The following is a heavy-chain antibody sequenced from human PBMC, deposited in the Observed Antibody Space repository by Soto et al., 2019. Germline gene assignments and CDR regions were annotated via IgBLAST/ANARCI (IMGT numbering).Heavy chain of an antibody. V-gene: IGHV1-69*01. Sequence: QVQLVQSGAEVKKPGSSVKVSCKASGGTFSSYAISWVRQAPGQGLEWMGGIIPIFGTANYAQKFQGRVTITAHESTSTAYLELSSLRSEDTAVYYCAGTDIVATIVYNWFDPWGQGTLVTVSS. J-gene: IGHJ5*02. CDR2: IIPIFGTA. CDR3: AGTDIVATIVYNWFDP. D-gene: IGHD5-12*01. CDR1: GGTFSSYA.